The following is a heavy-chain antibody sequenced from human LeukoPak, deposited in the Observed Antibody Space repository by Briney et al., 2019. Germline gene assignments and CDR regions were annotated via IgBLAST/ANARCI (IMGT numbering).Heavy chain of an antibody. CDR2: MNPNSGNT. CDR1: GYTFTSYD. CDR3: ARAKKQTLAYGMDV. J-gene: IGHJ6*02. D-gene: IGHD2/OR15-2a*01. V-gene: IGHV1-8*01. Sequence: ASVKVSCKASGYTFTSYDINWVRQATGQGLEWMGWMNPNSGNTGYAQKFQGRVTMTRNTSISTAYMELSSLRSEDTAVYYCARAKKQTLAYGMDVWGQGTTVTVSS.